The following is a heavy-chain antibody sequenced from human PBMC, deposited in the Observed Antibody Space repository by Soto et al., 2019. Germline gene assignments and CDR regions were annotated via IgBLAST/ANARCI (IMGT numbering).Heavy chain of an antibody. D-gene: IGHD2-8*01. V-gene: IGHV1-18*01. Sequence: XVKVSTRASGYTFTSYGIGWVRQAPGQGLEWMGWISGYNGDTNYAQKFQDRVSMTIDTSTGTAYMELRSLTSHDTAIYYCAKNGQPPYYYYGLDVWGQGTKVTVSS. CDR1: GYTFTSYG. J-gene: IGHJ6*02. CDR3: AKNGQPPYYYYGLDV. CDR2: ISGYNGDT.